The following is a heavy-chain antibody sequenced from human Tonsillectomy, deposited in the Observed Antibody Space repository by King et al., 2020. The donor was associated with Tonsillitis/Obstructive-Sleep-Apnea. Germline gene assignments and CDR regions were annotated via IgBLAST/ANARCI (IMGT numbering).Heavy chain of an antibody. V-gene: IGHV2-70*04. Sequence: TLKESGPALVKPPQTLTLTCTFSGFSLITSEVCVNWILHPPGKPLEWLARIDWEDVNFSSTSLRTRLTISKDTPKNQVVLTMTNVDPMDTATYFCARIHSVSCSGDYWGQGTLVTVSS. CDR1: GFSLITSEVC. J-gene: IGHJ4*02. D-gene: IGHD2-2*01. CDR3: ARIHSVSCSGDY. CDR2: IDWEDVN.